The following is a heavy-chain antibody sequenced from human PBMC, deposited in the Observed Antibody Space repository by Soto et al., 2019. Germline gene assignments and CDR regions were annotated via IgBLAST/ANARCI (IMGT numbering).Heavy chain of an antibody. CDR3: ARETYCSGSSCDSGFFDY. V-gene: IGHV4-59*01. Sequence: QVQLQESGPGLVKPSETVSLTCTVSGGSISPYYWSWIRQPPGKGLEWIGYIYYSGSTNYNPSLNTRVTISVDTSRSQFSLKMSSVTAADTAVYFCARETYCSGSSCDSGFFDYWGQGTLVTVSS. CDR1: GGSISPYY. J-gene: IGHJ4*02. CDR2: IYYSGST. D-gene: IGHD2-15*01.